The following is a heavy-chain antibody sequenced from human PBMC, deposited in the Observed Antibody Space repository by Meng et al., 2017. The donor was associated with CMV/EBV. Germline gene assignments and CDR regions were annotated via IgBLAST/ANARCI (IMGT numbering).Heavy chain of an antibody. V-gene: IGHV3-30-3*01. Sequence: GESLKISCAASGFTFSSYAIHWVRQAPGKGLEWVAVISSDGSKAYYADSVRGRFTISRDNSKNTLHLQMVSLRAEDTAVYYCARDLGEQLEGISGPRVWGQGTLVTVSS. CDR1: GFTFSSYA. CDR2: ISSDGSKA. D-gene: IGHD6-6*01. J-gene: IGHJ4*02. CDR3: ARDLGEQLEGISGPRV.